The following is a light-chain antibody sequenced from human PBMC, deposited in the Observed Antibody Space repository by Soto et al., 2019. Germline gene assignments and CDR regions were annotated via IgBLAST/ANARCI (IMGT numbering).Light chain of an antibody. V-gene: IGKV3-11*01. CDR3: QQRSNWPPGHT. CDR1: QRFTSY. CDR2: DAS. Sequence: EIVLTQSPATLSLSPGERATLSSRAIQRFTSYLAWSQQKPGQAPRLLIYDASNRATGIPARFSGSGSGTDFTLTISSLEPEDFAVYYCQQRSNWPPGHTFGGGTKVEIK. J-gene: IGKJ4*01.